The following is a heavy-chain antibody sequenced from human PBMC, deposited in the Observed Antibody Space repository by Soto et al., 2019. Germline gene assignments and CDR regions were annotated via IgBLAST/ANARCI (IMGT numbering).Heavy chain of an antibody. J-gene: IGHJ4*02. D-gene: IGHD3-10*01. V-gene: IGHV3-30*18. Sequence: GGSLRLSCAASGFTFSSYGMHWVRQAPGKGLEWVAVISYDGSNKYYADSVKGRFTISRDNSKNTLYLQMNSLRAEDTAVYYCAKENFGCLDYWGQGTLVTVSS. CDR3: AKENFGCLDY. CDR1: GFTFSSYG. CDR2: ISYDGSNK.